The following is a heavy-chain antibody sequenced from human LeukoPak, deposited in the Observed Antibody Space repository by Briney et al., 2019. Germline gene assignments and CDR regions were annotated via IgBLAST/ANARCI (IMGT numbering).Heavy chain of an antibody. J-gene: IGHJ4*02. CDR1: GGSLSSYY. Sequence: SETLSLTCTVSGGSLSSYYWSWIRQPPGKGLEWIGYIYNSGSTNYNPTLKSRVTISLDTSKNQFSLKLSSVTAADTAVYYCARAPGYCGGSSCYFFDYWGQGTLVTVSS. CDR2: IYNSGST. CDR3: ARAPGYCGGSSCYFFDY. V-gene: IGHV4-59*01. D-gene: IGHD2-15*01.